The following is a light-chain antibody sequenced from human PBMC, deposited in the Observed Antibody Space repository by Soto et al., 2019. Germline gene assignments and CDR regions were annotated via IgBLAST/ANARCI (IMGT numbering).Light chain of an antibody. CDR2: GVS. CDR3: ISYTGSSTSYV. J-gene: IGLJ1*01. V-gene: IGLV2-14*01. CDR1: IGSYNY. Sequence: IGSYNYVAWYQQFPGKTPKILIYGVSNRPSGVSSRFSGSKSGNTASLTISGLQAEDEADYYCISYTGSSTSYVFGSGTKVTVL.